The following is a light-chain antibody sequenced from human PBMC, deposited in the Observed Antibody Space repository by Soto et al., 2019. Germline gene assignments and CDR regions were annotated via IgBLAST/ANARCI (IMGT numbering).Light chain of an antibody. J-gene: IGKJ4*01. CDR3: QQYGVTPPNT. Sequence: EIVLTQSPGTLSLSPGESATLSCRASQIVRSTYLAWFQQKPGQAPRLLIYGASTRATGIPDRFSRSGSGTDFTLTISGLEPEDFALYYCQQYGVTPPNTFGGGTKVEV. CDR2: GAS. CDR1: QIVRSTY. V-gene: IGKV3-20*01.